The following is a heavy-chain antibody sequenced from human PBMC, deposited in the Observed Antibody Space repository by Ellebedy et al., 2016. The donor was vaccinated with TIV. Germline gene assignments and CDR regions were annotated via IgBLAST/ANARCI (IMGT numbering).Heavy chain of an antibody. Sequence: SETLSLTCAVYGGSFSGYYWSWIRQPPGKGLEWIGEINHSGSTNYNPSLKSRVTISVDTSKNQFSLKLSSVTAADTAVYYCARPGNLGGSGFYGMDVWGQGTTVTVSS. CDR1: GGSFSGYY. V-gene: IGHV4-34*01. CDR2: INHSGST. CDR3: ARPGNLGGSGFYGMDV. J-gene: IGHJ6*02. D-gene: IGHD3-10*01.